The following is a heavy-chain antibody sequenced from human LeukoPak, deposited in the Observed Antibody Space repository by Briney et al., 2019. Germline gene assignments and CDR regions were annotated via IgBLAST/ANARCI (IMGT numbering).Heavy chain of an antibody. Sequence: SETLSLTCTVSGGSMGSYYWSWIRQPPGKGLEWIGYIYYSGSTNYNPSLKSRVTISVDTSKNQFSLKLSSVTAADTAVYYCARVITGTTFAFDIWGQGTMVTVSS. D-gene: IGHD1-7*01. CDR2: IYYSGST. CDR3: ARVITGTTFAFDI. V-gene: IGHV4-59*01. CDR1: GGSMGSYY. J-gene: IGHJ3*02.